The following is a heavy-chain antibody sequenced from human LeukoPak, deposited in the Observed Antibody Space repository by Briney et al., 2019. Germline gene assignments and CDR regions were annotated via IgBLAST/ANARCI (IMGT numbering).Heavy chain of an antibody. V-gene: IGHV4-39*07. D-gene: IGHD6-19*01. CDR2: IYYSGST. CDR3: ARQEAGKGFDY. J-gene: IGHJ4*02. CDR1: GGSISSSSYY. Sequence: SETLSLTCTVSGGSISSSSYYWGWIRQPPGKGLEWIGGIYYSGSTYYNPSLRSRVTISVDTSKNQFSLKLSSVTAADTAVYYCARQEAGKGFDYWGQGTLVTVSS.